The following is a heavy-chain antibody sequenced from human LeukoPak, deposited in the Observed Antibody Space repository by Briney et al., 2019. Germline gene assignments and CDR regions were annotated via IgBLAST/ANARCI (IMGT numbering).Heavy chain of an antibody. CDR3: ARSHGSGSYYNLNDY. Sequence: SETLSLTCTVSGGSISSYYWSWIRQPPGKGLEWIGYIYYSGSTNYNPSLRSRVTISVDTSKNQFSLKLSSVTAADTAVYYCARSHGSGSYYNLNDYWGQGALVTVSS. V-gene: IGHV4-59*01. D-gene: IGHD3-10*01. J-gene: IGHJ4*02. CDR1: GGSISSYY. CDR2: IYYSGST.